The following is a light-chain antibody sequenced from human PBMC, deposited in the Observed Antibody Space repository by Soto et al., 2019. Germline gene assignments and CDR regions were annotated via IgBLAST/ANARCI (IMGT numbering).Light chain of an antibody. CDR1: QFVSSR. CDR3: QQYGSSPT. Sequence: DIVVTQSPATLSASPGERVTLSCRASQFVSSRLACYQQKPGQAPRLLIYGASSRATGIPDRFSGSGSGTDFTLTISRLEPEDFAVYYCQQYGSSPTFGQGTTGDI. V-gene: IGKV3-20*01. CDR2: GAS. J-gene: IGKJ1*01.